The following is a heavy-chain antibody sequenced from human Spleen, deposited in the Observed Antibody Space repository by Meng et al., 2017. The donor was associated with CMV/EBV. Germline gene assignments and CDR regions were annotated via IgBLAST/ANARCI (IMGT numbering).Heavy chain of an antibody. CDR2: ISWNGRNI. J-gene: IGHJ2*01. Sequence: SLKISCAASGFTFDDYAMHWVRQAPGKGLEWVSSISWNGRNIAYGDSVKGRFTVSRDNAKSSLYLQMNRLRAEDMALYYCAREAIVVVMSDWYFDLWGRGTLVTVSS. D-gene: IGHD3-22*01. V-gene: IGHV3-9*03. CDR1: GFTFDDYA. CDR3: AREAIVVVMSDWYFDL.